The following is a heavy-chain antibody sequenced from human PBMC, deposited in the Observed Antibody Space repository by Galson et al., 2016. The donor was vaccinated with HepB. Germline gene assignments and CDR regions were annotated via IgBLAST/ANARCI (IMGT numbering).Heavy chain of an antibody. V-gene: IGHV2-5*02. CDR3: AHRRCYSSGCHRFDY. CDR2: IYWDDDK. J-gene: IGHJ4*02. CDR1: GFSLSTSGAG. D-gene: IGHD6-19*01. Sequence: PALVKPTQTLTLTCTFSGFSLSTSGAGVGWIRQPPGKALEWLALIYWDDDKRYSPSLRSRLIITKGTSKNQVVLTMTNMDPVDTATYYCAHRRCYSSGCHRFDYWGQGTLVTVSS.